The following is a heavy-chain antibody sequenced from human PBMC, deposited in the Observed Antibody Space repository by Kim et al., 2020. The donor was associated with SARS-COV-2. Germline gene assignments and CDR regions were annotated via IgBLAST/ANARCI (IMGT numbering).Heavy chain of an antibody. V-gene: IGHV4-39*01. CDR2: IYYSGST. J-gene: IGHJ4*02. D-gene: IGHD3-22*01. CDR3: ARTDYYDSSGYYYAHS. Sequence: SETLSLTCTVSGGSISSSSYYWGWIRQPPGKGLEWIGSIYYSGSTYYNPSLKSRVTISVDTSKNQFSLKLSSVTAADTAVYYCARTDYYDSSGYYYAHSWGQGTLVTVSS. CDR1: GGSISSSSYY.